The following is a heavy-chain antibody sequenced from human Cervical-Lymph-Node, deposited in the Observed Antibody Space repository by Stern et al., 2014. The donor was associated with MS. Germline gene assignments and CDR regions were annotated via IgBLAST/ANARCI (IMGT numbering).Heavy chain of an antibody. CDR2: IWYDGNKK. CDR1: GFTFSNYG. V-gene: IGHV3-33*01. CDR3: ARGNWNYEGMGY. Sequence: QLQLQESGGGVVQPGRSLRLSCAASGFTFSNYGMHWVRPAPGKGLEWLAVIWYDGNKKYYADSVKGRFTISRDNSKNTLFLQMSSLTAEDTALYYCARGNWNYEGMGYWGQGTLVTVSS. D-gene: IGHD1-7*01. J-gene: IGHJ4*02.